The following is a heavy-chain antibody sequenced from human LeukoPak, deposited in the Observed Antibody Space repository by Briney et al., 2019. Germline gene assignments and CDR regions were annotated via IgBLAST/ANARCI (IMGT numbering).Heavy chain of an antibody. CDR3: ARFGGYYYDSSGSDAFDI. V-gene: IGHV3-53*01. Sequence: GGSLRLSCAASGFTVSSNYMSWVRQAPGKGLEWVSVIYSGGSTYYADSVKGRFTISRDNSKNTLYLQMNSLRAEDTAVYYCARFGGYYYDSSGSDAFDIWGQGTMVTALQ. J-gene: IGHJ3*02. CDR2: IYSGGST. D-gene: IGHD3-22*01. CDR1: GFTVSSNY.